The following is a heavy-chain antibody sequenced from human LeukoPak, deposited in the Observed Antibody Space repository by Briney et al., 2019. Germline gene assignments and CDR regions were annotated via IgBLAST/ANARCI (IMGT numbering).Heavy chain of an antibody. CDR2: IYYSGST. J-gene: IGHJ3*02. CDR1: GGSISSSSCY. CDR3: ARGWELLRAFDI. V-gene: IGHV4-39*01. D-gene: IGHD1-26*01. Sequence: SETLSLTRTVSGGSISSSSCYWGWIRQPPGKGLEWIGSIYYSGSTYYNPSLKSRVTIYVDTSKNQFSLKLSSVTAADTAVYYCARGWELLRAFDIWGQGTMVTVSS.